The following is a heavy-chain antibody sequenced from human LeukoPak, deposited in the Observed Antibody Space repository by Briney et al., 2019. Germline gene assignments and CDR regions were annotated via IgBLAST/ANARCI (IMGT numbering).Heavy chain of an antibody. Sequence: GGSLRLSCAASGFTFSDYYMSWIRQAPGKGLEWVSYISSSGSTIYYADSVKGRFTISRDNAKNSLYLQMNSLRAEDTAVYYCAREIVVVPAAYAGDYWGQGTLVTVSS. CDR2: ISSSGSTI. CDR3: AREIVVVPAAYAGDY. J-gene: IGHJ4*02. CDR1: GFTFSDYY. V-gene: IGHV3-11*01. D-gene: IGHD2-2*01.